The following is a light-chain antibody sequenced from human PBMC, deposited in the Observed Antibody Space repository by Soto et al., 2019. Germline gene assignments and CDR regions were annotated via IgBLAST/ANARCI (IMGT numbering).Light chain of an antibody. CDR2: GNS. J-gene: IGLJ2*01. CDR1: RSNIGAGYD. V-gene: IGLV1-40*01. CDR3: QSYDSSLSGDVV. Sequence: QSVLTQPPSVSGAPGQRVTISCTGSRSNIGAGYDVHWYQQLPGTAPKLLIYGNSNRPSGVPDRFSGSKSGTSASLAITGVQAEDEADYYCQSYDSSLSGDVVFGGGTKLTVL.